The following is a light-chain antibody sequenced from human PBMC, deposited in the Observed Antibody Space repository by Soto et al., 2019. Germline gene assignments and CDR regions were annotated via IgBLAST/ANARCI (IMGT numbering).Light chain of an antibody. J-gene: IGKJ5*01. CDR1: QSVSSSY. CDR2: GSS. V-gene: IGKV3-20*01. CDR3: QQYGSSPRT. Sequence: EIVLAQSPGTLSLSPGERATLSCRASQSVSSSYFAWYQQKPGQAPRLLIYGSSNRATGIPDRFSGSGSGTDFTLTISRLEPEDFAVYYCQQYGSSPRTFGQGTRLEIK.